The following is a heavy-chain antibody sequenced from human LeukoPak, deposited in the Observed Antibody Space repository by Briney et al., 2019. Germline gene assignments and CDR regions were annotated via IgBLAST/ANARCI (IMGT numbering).Heavy chain of an antibody. Sequence: PPETLSLTCTVSGGSISSSSYYWGWIRQPPGKGLEWIGNIYYSGSTYYNPSLKSRVTISVDTSKNQFSLKLSSVTAADTAVYYCARSSFDWLWGQGTLVTVSS. J-gene: IGHJ4*02. CDR2: IYYSGST. V-gene: IGHV4-39*01. CDR3: ARSSFDWL. D-gene: IGHD3-9*01. CDR1: GGSISSSSYY.